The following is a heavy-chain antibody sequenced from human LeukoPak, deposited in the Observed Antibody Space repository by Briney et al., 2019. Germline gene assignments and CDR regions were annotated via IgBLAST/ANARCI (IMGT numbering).Heavy chain of an antibody. CDR3: ARDPPFYSSG. CDR2: IYHSGST. D-gene: IGHD6-19*01. V-gene: IGHV4-38-2*02. Sequence: SETLSLTCTVSGYSISSGYYWGWIRQPPGKGLEWIGSIYHSGSTYYSPSLKSRVTISVDTSKNQFTLKLSSVTAADTAVYYCARDPPFYSSGWGQGTLVTVSS. J-gene: IGHJ4*02. CDR1: GYSISSGYY.